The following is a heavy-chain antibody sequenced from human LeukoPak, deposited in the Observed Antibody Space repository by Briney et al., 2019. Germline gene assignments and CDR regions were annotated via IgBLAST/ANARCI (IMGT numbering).Heavy chain of an antibody. Sequence: GRSLRLSCAASGFTFNSYGMHWVRQAPGKGLEWMAVVSDDGSNKYYEDSVRGRFTISRDNSKNTLYLQMSSLRDEDTAVYYCAKPRLRGGYLFDYWGQGTLVTVSS. CDR2: VSDDGSNK. CDR3: AKPRLRGGYLFDY. J-gene: IGHJ4*02. V-gene: IGHV3-30*18. D-gene: IGHD5-12*01. CDR1: GFTFNSYG.